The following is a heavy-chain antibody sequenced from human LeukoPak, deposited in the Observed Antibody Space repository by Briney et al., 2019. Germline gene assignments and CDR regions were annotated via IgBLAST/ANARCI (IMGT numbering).Heavy chain of an antibody. V-gene: IGHV4-59*08. CDR2: IYYSGNT. Sequence: SESLSLTCTLSGGSIRSSYWSWIRQPPGKGLEWIGYIYYSGNTNYHPSLKSRVTISVDTSKNQFSLRLSSVTAADTAVYYCARTSIAAAGTIDDWGQGTLVTVSS. J-gene: IGHJ4*02. CDR3: ARTSIAAAGTIDD. D-gene: IGHD6-13*01. CDR1: GGSIRSSY.